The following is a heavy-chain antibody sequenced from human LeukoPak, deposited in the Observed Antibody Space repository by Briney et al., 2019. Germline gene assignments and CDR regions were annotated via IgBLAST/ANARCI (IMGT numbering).Heavy chain of an antibody. CDR1: GRHMNISSYY. V-gene: IGHV4-39*01. CDR2: IYYSGST. Sequence: PSETLSLTCTVWGRHMNISSYYWGWIRQPPGKGLEWIESIYYSGSTYCNPSLKSRVTISVDTSKNPFSLELSSVTAADTAVYYCERHRTKAVFDYWGQGTLVTVSS. CDR3: ERHRTKAVFDY. D-gene: IGHD1-7*01. J-gene: IGHJ4*02.